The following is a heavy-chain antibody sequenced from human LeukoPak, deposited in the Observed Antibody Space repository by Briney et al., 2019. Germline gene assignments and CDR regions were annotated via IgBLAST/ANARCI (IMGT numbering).Heavy chain of an antibody. D-gene: IGHD3-22*01. Sequence: GGSLRLSCVASGFPFSSYWMTWVRQAPGKGLEWVAVISYDGSNKYYADSVRGRFTISRDNSKNTLFLQMNSLRAEDTAVYYCATENYYETSAYLDYWGQGTLVTVSS. J-gene: IGHJ4*02. CDR2: ISYDGSNK. CDR3: ATENYYETSAYLDY. CDR1: GFPFSSYW. V-gene: IGHV3-30*03.